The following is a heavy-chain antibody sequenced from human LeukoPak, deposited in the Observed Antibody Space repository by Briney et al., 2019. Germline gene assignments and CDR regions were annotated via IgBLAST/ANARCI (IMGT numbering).Heavy chain of an antibody. CDR3: ARGGRGYSYGRWDY. V-gene: IGHV4-34*01. CDR2: INHSGST. Sequence: SETLSLTCAVYGGSFSGYYWSWIRQPPGKGLEWIGEINHSGSTNYNPSLKSRVTISVDTSKNQFSLKLSSVTAADTAVYYCARGGRGYSYGRWDYWGQGTLVTVSS. CDR1: GGSFSGYY. D-gene: IGHD5-18*01. J-gene: IGHJ4*02.